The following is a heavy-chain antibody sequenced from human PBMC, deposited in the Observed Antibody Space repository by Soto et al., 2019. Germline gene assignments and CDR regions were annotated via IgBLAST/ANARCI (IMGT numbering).Heavy chain of an antibody. CDR2: IIPIFGTA. V-gene: IGHV1-69*13. J-gene: IGHJ3*02. D-gene: IGHD3-22*01. Sequence: GASVKVSFKASGCTFSSYASSWVRQPPGQGLEWMGGIIPIFGTANYAQKFQGRVTITADESTSTAYMELSSLRSEDTAVYYCATPDHYYYDSYAFDIWGQGTMVTVSS. CDR1: GCTFSSYA. CDR3: ATPDHYYYDSYAFDI.